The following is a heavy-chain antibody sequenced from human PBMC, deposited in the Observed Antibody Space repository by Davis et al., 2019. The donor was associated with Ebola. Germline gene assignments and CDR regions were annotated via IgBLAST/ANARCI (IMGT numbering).Heavy chain of an antibody. V-gene: IGHV3-21*03. CDR1: DFTFSLHS. Sequence: GESLKISCAASDFTFSLHSMNWVRQAPGKGLEWVSSISSSGTYIYSADSVKGRFTISRDNAKNSLYLQMNSLRAEDTAVYYCTRVKDNSGYYYGAMGYWGQGTLVTVSS. J-gene: IGHJ4*02. CDR3: TRVKDNSGYYYGAMGY. CDR2: ISSSGTYI. D-gene: IGHD3-22*01.